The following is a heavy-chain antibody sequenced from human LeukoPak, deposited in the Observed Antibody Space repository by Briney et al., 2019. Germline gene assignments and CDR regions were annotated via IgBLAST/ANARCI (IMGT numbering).Heavy chain of an antibody. Sequence: SQTLSLTCTVSGGSISSGSYYWSWIRQPAGKGLEWIGRIYPSGSTNYNPSLKSRVTISVDTSKSQFSLILRSVTAADTAVYYCARDGCSGGICSPYNWGQGTLVTVSS. D-gene: IGHD2-15*01. CDR3: ARDGCSGGICSPYN. V-gene: IGHV4-61*02. CDR1: GGSISSGSYY. J-gene: IGHJ4*02. CDR2: IYPSGST.